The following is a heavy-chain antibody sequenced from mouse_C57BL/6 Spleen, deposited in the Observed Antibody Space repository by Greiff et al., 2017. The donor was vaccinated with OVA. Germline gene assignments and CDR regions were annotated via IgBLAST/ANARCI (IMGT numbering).Heavy chain of an antibody. J-gene: IGHJ4*01. CDR1: GFSLTSYG. CDR2: IWSGGST. CDR3: ARERSNYGAMDY. Sequence: QVQLQQSGPGLVQPSQSLSITCTVSGFSLTSYGVHWVRQSPGKGLEWLGVIWSGGSTDYNAAFISRLSISKDNSKSQVFFKMNSLQADDTAIYYCARERSNYGAMDYWGQGTSVTVSS. D-gene: IGHD2-5*01. V-gene: IGHV2-2*01.